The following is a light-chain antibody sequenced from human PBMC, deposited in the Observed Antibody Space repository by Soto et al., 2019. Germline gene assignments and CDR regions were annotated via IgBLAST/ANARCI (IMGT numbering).Light chain of an antibody. CDR2: YSN. J-gene: IGLJ1*01. Sequence: QSALTQSASASGTPGQRVTISCSGGTSNIGTTAVYWFQLLPGTAPKLLIYYSNHRPSGISDRFSGSKSGTSASLAISGLRPEDEADYYCAAWDDRLRGYVFATGTKVTVL. V-gene: IGLV1-47*01. CDR3: AAWDDRLRGYV. CDR1: TSNIGTTA.